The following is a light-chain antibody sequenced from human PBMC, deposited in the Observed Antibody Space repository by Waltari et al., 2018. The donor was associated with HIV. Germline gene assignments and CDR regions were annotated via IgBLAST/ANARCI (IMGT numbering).Light chain of an antibody. CDR3: SSYTSSSTLNWV. J-gene: IGLJ3*02. V-gene: IGLV2-14*01. CDR2: EVS. Sequence: QSALTQPASVSGSPGQSITISCTGTSSDVGGYNSVSWYQQHPGKAPKLIIYEVSNRPSGLSNRFSGSESGNTASLTLSGLQAEDEAYYYRSSYTSSSTLNWVFGGGTKLTVL. CDR1: SSDVGGYNS.